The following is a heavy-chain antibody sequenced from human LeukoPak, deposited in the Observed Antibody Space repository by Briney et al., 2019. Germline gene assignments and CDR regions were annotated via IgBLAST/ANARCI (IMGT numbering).Heavy chain of an antibody. Sequence: SETLSLTCTVSGGSISSYYWSWIRQPPGKGLEWIGYIYYSGSTNYNPSLKSRVTISVDTSKNQFSLKLSSVTAADTAVYYCARVYSSGWYWFDFWGQGTLVTVSS. V-gene: IGHV4-59*01. D-gene: IGHD6-19*01. CDR3: ARVYSSGWYWFDF. CDR1: GGSISSYY. J-gene: IGHJ4*02. CDR2: IYYSGST.